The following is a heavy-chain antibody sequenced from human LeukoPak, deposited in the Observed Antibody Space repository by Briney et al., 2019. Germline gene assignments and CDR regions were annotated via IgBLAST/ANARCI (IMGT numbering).Heavy chain of an antibody. V-gene: IGHV4-59*08. Sequence: SETLSLTCSVSGGSISSYYWSWNRQPPGKGLEWIGYIYYSGSTNYNPSLKSRVTISVDTSKNQFSLILSSVTAADTAVYYCARQRARVPFDYWGRGNLVTVSS. D-gene: IGHD3-10*01. CDR1: GGSISSYY. J-gene: IGHJ4*02. CDR3: ARQRARVPFDY. CDR2: IYYSGST.